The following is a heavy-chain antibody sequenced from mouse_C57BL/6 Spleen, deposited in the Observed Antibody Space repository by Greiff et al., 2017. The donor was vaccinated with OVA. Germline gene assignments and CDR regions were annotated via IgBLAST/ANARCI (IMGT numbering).Heavy chain of an antibody. D-gene: IGHD1-1*01. V-gene: IGHV1-52*01. CDR3: AFYYGSSHWYFDV. CDR2: IDPSDSET. Sequence: QVQLKQPGAELVRPGSSVKLSCKASGYTFTSYWMHWVKQRPIQGLEWIGNIDPSDSETHYNQKFKDKATLTVDKSSSTAYMQLSSLTSEDSAVYYCAFYYGSSHWYFDVWGTGTTVTVSS. J-gene: IGHJ1*03. CDR1: GYTFTSYW.